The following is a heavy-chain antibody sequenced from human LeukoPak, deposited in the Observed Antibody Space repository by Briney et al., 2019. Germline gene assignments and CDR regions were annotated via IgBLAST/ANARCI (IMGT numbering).Heavy chain of an antibody. J-gene: IGHJ4*02. V-gene: IGHV4-34*01. CDR1: GGSFSDYY. D-gene: IGHD6-13*01. Sequence: PSETLSLTCAVYGGSFSDYYWSWIRQPPGKGLEWIEEIPHSGSTNYNPSLKSRTTISVDSSKNQFSLNLSSVTAADTAVYYCARVKGRDSSSWLSETGLDYWGQGTLVTVSS. CDR3: ARVKGRDSSSWLSETGLDY. CDR2: IPHSGST.